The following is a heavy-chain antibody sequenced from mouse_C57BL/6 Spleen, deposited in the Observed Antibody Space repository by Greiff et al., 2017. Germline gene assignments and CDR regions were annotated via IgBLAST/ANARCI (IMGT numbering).Heavy chain of an antibody. Sequence: QVQLQQPGAELVMPGASVKLSCKASGYTFTSYWMHWVKQRPGQGLEWIGEIDPSDSYTNYNHKFKCKSTLTVDKSSSTAYMQLSSLTSEDSAVYYGARRWYGGSYDCYFDVWGTGTTVTVSS. J-gene: IGHJ1*03. CDR3: ARRWYGGSYDCYFDV. D-gene: IGHD1-1*01. CDR1: GYTFTSYW. CDR2: IDPSDSYT. V-gene: IGHV1-69*01.